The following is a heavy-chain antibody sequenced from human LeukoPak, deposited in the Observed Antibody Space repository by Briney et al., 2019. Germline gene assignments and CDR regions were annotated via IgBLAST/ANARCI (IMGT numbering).Heavy chain of an antibody. CDR2: LSSTDSYT. CDR3: ARDNGGWYVDY. J-gene: IGHJ4*02. Sequence: GGSLRPSCAASGFTFRDYYMSWIRQAPGKGLEWVSFLSSTDSYTNYADSVKGRFTISRDNAKNSLFLQMDNLRAEDTAVYYCARDNGGWYVDYWGQGTLVTVSS. D-gene: IGHD6-19*01. CDR1: GFTFRDYY. V-gene: IGHV3-11*06.